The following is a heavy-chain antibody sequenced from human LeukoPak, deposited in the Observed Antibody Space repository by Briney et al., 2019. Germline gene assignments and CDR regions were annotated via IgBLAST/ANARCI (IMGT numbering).Heavy chain of an antibody. J-gene: IGHJ4*02. CDR1: AGSISSGNYY. CDR2: IYTSGST. D-gene: IGHD3-22*01. Sequence: SETLSLTCTVSAGSISSGNYYWSWIRQPAGKGLEWIGRIYTSGSTNYNPTLKSRVTISADTSKNQFFLKLSSVTAADTAVYYCARESDLSHYDRTDYWGQGTLVTVSS. V-gene: IGHV4-61*02. CDR3: ARESDLSHYDRTDY.